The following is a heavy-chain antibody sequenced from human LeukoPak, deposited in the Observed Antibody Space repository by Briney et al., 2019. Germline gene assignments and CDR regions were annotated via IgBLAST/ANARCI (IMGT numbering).Heavy chain of an antibody. V-gene: IGHV1-18*04. Sequence: ASVKVSCKASGYTFTGYYMHWVRQAPGQGLEWMGWISAYNGNTNYAQKLQGRVTMTTDTSTSTAYMELRSLRSDDTAVYYCAREGAYDSSPFDPWGQGTLVTVSS. D-gene: IGHD3-22*01. CDR1: GYTFTGYY. J-gene: IGHJ5*02. CDR3: AREGAYDSSPFDP. CDR2: ISAYNGNT.